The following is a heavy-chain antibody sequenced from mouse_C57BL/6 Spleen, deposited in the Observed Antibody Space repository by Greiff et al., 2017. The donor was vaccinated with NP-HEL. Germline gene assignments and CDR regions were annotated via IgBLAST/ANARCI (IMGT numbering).Heavy chain of an antibody. D-gene: IGHD5-1*01. CDR3: ESTYRTTDDYYAMDY. Sequence: QVHVKQSGPELVKPGASVKISCKASGYAFSSSWMNWVKQRPGKGLEWIGRIYPGDGDTNYNGKFKGKATLTADKSSSTAYMQLSSLTSEESAVYFGESTYRTTDDYYAMDYWGQGTSVTVSS. CDR1: GYAFSSSW. CDR2: IYPGDGDT. J-gene: IGHJ4*01. V-gene: IGHV1-82*01.